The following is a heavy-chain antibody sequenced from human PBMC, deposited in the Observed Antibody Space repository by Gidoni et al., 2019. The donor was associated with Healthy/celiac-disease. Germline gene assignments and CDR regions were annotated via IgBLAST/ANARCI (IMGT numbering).Heavy chain of an antibody. J-gene: IGHJ5*02. CDR1: GGTFSSYA. CDR3: ARAPEKFRCSGGSCYSDPNWFDP. D-gene: IGHD2-15*01. Sequence: QVQLVQSGAEVKKPGSSVKGSCKASGGTFSSYAISWVRQAPGQGLEWMGRIIPILGIANYAQKFQGRVTITADKSTSTAYMELSSLRSEDTAVYYCARAPEKFRCSGGSCYSDPNWFDPWGQGTLVTVSS. CDR2: IIPILGIA. V-gene: IGHV1-69*09.